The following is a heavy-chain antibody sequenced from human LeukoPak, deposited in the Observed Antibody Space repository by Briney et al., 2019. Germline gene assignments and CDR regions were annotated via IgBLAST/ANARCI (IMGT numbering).Heavy chain of an antibody. V-gene: IGHV4-59*01. Sequence: PGGSLRLSCAASGFTFSDYYMSWIRQPPGKGLEWIGYIYYSGSTNYNPSLKSRVTISVDTSKNQFSLKLSSVTAADTAVYYCARSDSSGYPTWYWGQGTLVTVSS. D-gene: IGHD3-22*01. CDR1: GFTFSDYY. J-gene: IGHJ4*02. CDR2: IYYSGST. CDR3: ARSDSSGYPTWY.